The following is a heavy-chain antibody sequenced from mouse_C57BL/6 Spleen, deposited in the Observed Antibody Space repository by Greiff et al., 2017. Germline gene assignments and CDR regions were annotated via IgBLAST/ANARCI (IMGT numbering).Heavy chain of an antibody. V-gene: IGHV5-6*01. J-gene: IGHJ2*01. CDR3: ARQGGNPYYFDY. D-gene: IGHD2-1*01. CDR2: ISSGGSYT. Sequence: VQLKESGGDLVKPGGSLKLSCAASGFTFSSYGMSWVRQTPDKRLEWVATISSGGSYTYYPDSVKGRFTISRDNAKNTLYLQMSSLKSEDTAMYYWARQGGNPYYFDYWGQGTTLTVSS. CDR1: GFTFSSYG.